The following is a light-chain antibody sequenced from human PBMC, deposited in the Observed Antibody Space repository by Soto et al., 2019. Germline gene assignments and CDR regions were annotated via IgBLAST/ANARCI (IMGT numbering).Light chain of an antibody. Sequence: DIQMTQSPSSLSASVGDRVTIACRASQDTSNYLAWYQQKPGKSPKLLIYGASTLQSGVPSRFSGSGPGTDFTLTISSLQPEDVPTYYCQLYNSAPPCTFGQGTRVELK. CDR1: QDTSNY. CDR2: GAS. V-gene: IGKV1-27*01. CDR3: QLYNSAPPCT. J-gene: IGKJ1*01.